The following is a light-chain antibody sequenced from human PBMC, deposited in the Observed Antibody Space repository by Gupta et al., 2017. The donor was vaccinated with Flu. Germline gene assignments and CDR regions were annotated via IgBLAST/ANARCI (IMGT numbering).Light chain of an antibody. J-gene: IGKJ2*01. V-gene: IGKV1-39*01. CDR1: QRINTY. Sequence: DRVTITCRASQRINTYMNWYQQKPGKAPNLLISAASTLRSGVPARFRGSGSGTDFTLTIGGLQPEDFAPYYCQQSYSPLPGTFGQGTKLEI. CDR3: QQSYSPLPGT. CDR2: AAS.